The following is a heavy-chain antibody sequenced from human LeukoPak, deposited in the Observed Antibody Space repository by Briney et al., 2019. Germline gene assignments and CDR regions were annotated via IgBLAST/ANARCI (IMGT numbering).Heavy chain of an antibody. J-gene: IGHJ4*02. V-gene: IGHV3-30*02. CDR2: IRYDGSNK. CDR1: GFTFSSYG. D-gene: IGHD3-22*01. Sequence: GGSLRLSCAASGFTFSSYGMHWVRQAPGKGLEWVAFIRYDGSNKYYADSVKGRFTISRDNSENTPYLQMNSLRAEDTAVYYCAKDGAYYYDSSGYPRVWGQGTLVTVSS. CDR3: AKDGAYYYDSSGYPRV.